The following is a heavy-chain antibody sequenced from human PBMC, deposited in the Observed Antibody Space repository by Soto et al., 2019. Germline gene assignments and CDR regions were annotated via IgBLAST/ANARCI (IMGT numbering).Heavy chain of an antibody. J-gene: IGHJ6*02. CDR3: ARHLGYCSSTSCWHYYYYGMDV. V-gene: IGHV5-51*01. Sequence: GESLKISCKGSGYSFTSYWIGWVRQMPVKGLEWMGIIYPGDSDTRYSPSFQGQVTISADKSISTAYLQWSSLKASDTAMYYCARHLGYCSSTSCWHYYYYGMDVWGQGTTVTVSS. CDR2: IYPGDSDT. D-gene: IGHD2-2*01. CDR1: GYSFTSYW.